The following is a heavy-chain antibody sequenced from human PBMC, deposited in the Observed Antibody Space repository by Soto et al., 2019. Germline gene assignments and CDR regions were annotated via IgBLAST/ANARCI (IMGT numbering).Heavy chain of an antibody. CDR3: ARVLTGYSSGWYMGYFDY. D-gene: IGHD6-19*01. J-gene: IGHJ4*02. CDR2: IYSGGST. CDR1: GFTVSSNY. V-gene: IGHV3-66*01. Sequence: EVQLVESGGGLVQPGGSLRLSCAASGFTVSSNYMSWVRQAPGKGLEWVSVIYSGGSTYYADSVKGRFTISRDNSKNTLYLQMNSLRAGDTAVYYCARVLTGYSSGWYMGYFDYWGQGTLVTVSS.